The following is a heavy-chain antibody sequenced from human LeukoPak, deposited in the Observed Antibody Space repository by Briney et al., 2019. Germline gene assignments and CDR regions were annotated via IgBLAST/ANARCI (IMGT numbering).Heavy chain of an antibody. CDR2: MNPNTGGT. CDR1: GYTFIDYY. V-gene: IGHV1-2*02. CDR3: ARDVFAAYTTHHKFDP. D-gene: IGHD2-2*02. Sequence: ASVKVSCKASGYTFIDYYMHWVRHAPGQGLEWVGWMNPNTGGTNYAQKYQGRVTMTSDTSITTFYMELSNLESADTAIYYCARDVFAAYTTHHKFDPWGQGTLVTVSS. J-gene: IGHJ5*02.